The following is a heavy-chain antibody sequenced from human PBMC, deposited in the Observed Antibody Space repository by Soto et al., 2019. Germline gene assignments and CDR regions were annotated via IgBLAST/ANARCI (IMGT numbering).Heavy chain of an antibody. D-gene: IGHD2-2*01. Sequence: SETLSLTCSVSGGSVNDHYWSWIRQPPGKSLEWVAFIYHSGVTDYSPSLQSRVSLSVDTSKNQFSLRLSSVTAADTAVYFCARVEVGTDDLLYFDSWGPGTMVTVYS. CDR3: ARVEVGTDDLLYFDS. CDR2: IYHSGVT. J-gene: IGHJ4*02. V-gene: IGHV4-59*02. CDR1: GGSVNDHY.